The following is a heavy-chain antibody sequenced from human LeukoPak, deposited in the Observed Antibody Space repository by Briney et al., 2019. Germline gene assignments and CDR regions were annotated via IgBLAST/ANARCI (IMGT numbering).Heavy chain of an antibody. CDR1: GSSMRSGGYY. CDR3: ARVVVGATISAFDI. D-gene: IGHD1-26*01. CDR2: IYYSGDT. J-gene: IGHJ3*02. V-gene: IGHV4-39*07. Sequence: SETLSLTCSVSGSSMRSGGYYWLWIRQPPGRELEWIGSIYYSGDTYYNPSVESRVTISVDTSKNQFSLKLSSVTAADTAVYYCARVVVGATISAFDIWGQGTMVTVSS.